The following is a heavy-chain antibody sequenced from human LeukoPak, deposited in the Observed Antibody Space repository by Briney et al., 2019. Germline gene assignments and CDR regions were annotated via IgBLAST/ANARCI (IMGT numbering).Heavy chain of an antibody. D-gene: IGHD3-22*01. J-gene: IGHJ4*02. Sequence: SETLSLTCTVSGGSISSYYWSWIRQPPGKGLEWMGYIYYSGSTNYNTSLKSRVTISVDTSKNQFSLKLSSVTAADTAVYYCARVNYDSSGYFFDYWGQGTLVTVSS. V-gene: IGHV4-59*01. CDR3: ARVNYDSSGYFFDY. CDR1: GGSISSYY. CDR2: IYYSGST.